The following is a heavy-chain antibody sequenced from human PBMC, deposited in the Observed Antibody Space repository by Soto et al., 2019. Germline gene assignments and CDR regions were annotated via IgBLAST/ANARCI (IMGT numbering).Heavy chain of an antibody. D-gene: IGHD3-3*01. CDR3: ARALDYDFWGGRNWFDP. CDR1: GGSFSGYY. Sequence: PSETLSLTCAVYGGSFSGYYWTWIRQPPEKGLEWIGYIYYTGITNYNPSLKRRVTISLDRSKNQFSLKLDSVTAADTAVYYCARALDYDFWGGRNWFDPWGQGTLVTVSS. V-gene: IGHV4-59*01. J-gene: IGHJ5*02. CDR2: IYYTGIT.